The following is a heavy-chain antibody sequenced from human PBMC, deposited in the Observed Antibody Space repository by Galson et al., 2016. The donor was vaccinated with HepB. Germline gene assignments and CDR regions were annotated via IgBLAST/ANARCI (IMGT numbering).Heavy chain of an antibody. CDR2: LSSDGRNE. D-gene: IGHD1-1*01. Sequence: SLRLSCAVSGFSLSRYDIDWVRQAPGKGLEWVASLSSDGRNEEYADSVKGRFTISRDNFKGTMYLQMNSLRIEDTAVYYCASTYGGLERHEYWGQGTLVSVSS. CDR3: ASTYGGLERHEY. CDR1: GFSLSRYD. V-gene: IGHV3-30*04. J-gene: IGHJ4*02.